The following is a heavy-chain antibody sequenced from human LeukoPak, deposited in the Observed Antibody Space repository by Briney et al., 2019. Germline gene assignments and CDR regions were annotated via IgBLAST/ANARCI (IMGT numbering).Heavy chain of an antibody. V-gene: IGHV4-4*02. J-gene: IGHJ6*02. Sequence: PSETLSLTCAVSGGSISSSNWWSWVRQPPGKGLEWIGEIYHSGSTNYNPSLKSRVTISVDKSKNQFSLKLSSVTAADTAVYYCARVVRGLVLYCYYGMDVWGQGTTVTVSS. D-gene: IGHD6-6*01. CDR3: ARVVRGLVLYCYYGMDV. CDR1: GGSISSSNW. CDR2: IYHSGST.